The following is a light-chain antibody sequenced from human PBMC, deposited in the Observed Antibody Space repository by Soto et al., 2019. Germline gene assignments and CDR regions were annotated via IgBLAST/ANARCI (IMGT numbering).Light chain of an antibody. Sequence: QSVLTQPPSVSAAPGQKVTISCSGSSSNIGNNYVSWLQQLPGTAPKLLIYENDKRPSGIPDRFSGSKSGTSATLGITGLQTGVEADYXCGSWDNSLNGGVFGTGTKVTVL. CDR2: END. CDR1: SSNIGNNY. CDR3: GSWDNSLNGGV. V-gene: IGLV1-51*02. J-gene: IGLJ1*01.